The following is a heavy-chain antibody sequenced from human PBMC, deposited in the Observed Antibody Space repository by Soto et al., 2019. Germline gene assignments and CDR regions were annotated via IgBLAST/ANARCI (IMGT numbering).Heavy chain of an antibody. CDR2: IVPIFGTA. CDR1: GGTFSSYA. CDR3: ARSTVGGFDP. Sequence: SVKVSCKASGGTFSSYAISWVRQAPGQGLEWMGGIVPIFGTANYAQKFQGRVTITADESTSTAYMELSSLRSEDTAVYYCARSTVGGFDPWGQGTLVTVSS. V-gene: IGHV1-69*13. J-gene: IGHJ5*02. D-gene: IGHD4-4*01.